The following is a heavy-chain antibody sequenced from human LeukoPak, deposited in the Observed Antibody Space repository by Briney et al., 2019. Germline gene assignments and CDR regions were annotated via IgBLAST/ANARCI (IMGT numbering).Heavy chain of an antibody. D-gene: IGHD5-24*01. CDR1: GGSLSSYY. Sequence: SETLSLTCTVPGGSLSSYYWSWIRQPPGKGLEWMRYIYYSVSTNYTPSLKSRVTISVDTSKNQFSLKLSSVTAADTAVYYCARERRDGYNRAVDYWGQGTLVTVSS. J-gene: IGHJ4*02. CDR3: ARERRDGYNRAVDY. V-gene: IGHV4-59*01. CDR2: IYYSVST.